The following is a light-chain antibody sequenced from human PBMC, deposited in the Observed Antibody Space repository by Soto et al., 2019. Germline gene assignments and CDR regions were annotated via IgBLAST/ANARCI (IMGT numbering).Light chain of an antibody. CDR1: QSVSSY. CDR2: GAS. Sequence: ILLTQSPGTLSLSPGERGALSCRASQSVSSYLAWYQQKPGQAPRLLIYGASSRATGIPDRFSGSGSGTDFTLTISRLEPEDFAVYYCQQYGSSPITFGQGTRLEIK. CDR3: QQYGSSPIT. V-gene: IGKV3-20*01. J-gene: IGKJ5*01.